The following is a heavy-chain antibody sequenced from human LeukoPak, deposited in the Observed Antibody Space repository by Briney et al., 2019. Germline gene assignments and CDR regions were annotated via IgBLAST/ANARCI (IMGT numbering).Heavy chain of an antibody. V-gene: IGHV3-49*04. Sequence: PGGSLRLSCTASGFTFGDYAMSWVRRAPGKGLEWVGFIRSKAYGGTTEYAASVKGRFTISRDDSRSIAYLQMSSLKTEDTAVYYCTRARASYYFDYWGQGTLVTVSS. J-gene: IGHJ4*02. CDR3: TRARASYYFDY. CDR2: IRSKAYGGTT. D-gene: IGHD3-10*01. CDR1: GFTFGDYA.